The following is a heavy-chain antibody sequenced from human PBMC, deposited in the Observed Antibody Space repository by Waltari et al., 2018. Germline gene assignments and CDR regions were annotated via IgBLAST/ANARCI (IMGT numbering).Heavy chain of an antibody. CDR1: GYSISSGYY. J-gene: IGHJ3*02. CDR2: IYHSGST. CDR3: ARGYGSGSYYDDAFDI. Sequence: QVQLQESGPGLVKPSETLSLTCAVSGYSISSGYYWGWIRQPPGKGLEWIGSIYHSGSTYYNPALKSRVTISVDTSKNQFSLKLSSVTAADTAVYYCARGYGSGSYYDDAFDIWGQGTMVTVSS. V-gene: IGHV4-38-2*01. D-gene: IGHD3-10*01.